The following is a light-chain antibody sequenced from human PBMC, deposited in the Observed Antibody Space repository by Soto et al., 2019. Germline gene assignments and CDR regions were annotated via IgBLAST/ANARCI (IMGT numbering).Light chain of an antibody. V-gene: IGKV3-20*01. CDR3: QQYGSSGT. J-gene: IGKJ1*01. CDR1: QSVSSSY. CDR2: GAS. Sequence: EIVLTQSPGTLSLSPGERATLSCRASQSVSSSYVVWYQQKPGQAPRLLIYGASNRATGIPDRFSGSGSGTDFTLTISRLEPEDFAVYYCQQYGSSGTFGQGTKVDIK.